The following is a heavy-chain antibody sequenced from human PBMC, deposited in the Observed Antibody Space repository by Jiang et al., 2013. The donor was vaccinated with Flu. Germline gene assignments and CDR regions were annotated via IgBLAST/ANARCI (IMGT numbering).Heavy chain of an antibody. CDR1: GYSFRTYW. Sequence: SGAEVKQPGESLKISCKGSGYSFRTYWIGWVRQMPGKGLEWMGIIYPVDSDTIYSPSFQGQISISVDEAISTAYLQWSNLKASDTAIYYCVRRGDDHSSPSPYFDPWGQGTLVTVSS. J-gene: IGHJ5*02. D-gene: IGHD3-22*01. V-gene: IGHV5-51*03. CDR2: IYPVDSDT. CDR3: VRRGDDHSSPSPYFDP.